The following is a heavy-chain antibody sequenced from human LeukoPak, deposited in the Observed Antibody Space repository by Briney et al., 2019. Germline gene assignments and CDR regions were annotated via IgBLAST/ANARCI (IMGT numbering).Heavy chain of an antibody. V-gene: IGHV3-73*01. CDR2: IRSKANSYAT. J-gene: IGHJ4*02. CDR3: ARGQANGDQVFDY. D-gene: IGHD4-17*01. Sequence: GGSLRLSCAASGFTFSGSAMHWVRQASGKGLEWVGRIRSKANSYATAYAASVKGRFTISRDDSKNTAYLQMNSLKTGDTAVYYCARGQANGDQVFDYWGQGTLVTVSS. CDR1: GFTFSGSA.